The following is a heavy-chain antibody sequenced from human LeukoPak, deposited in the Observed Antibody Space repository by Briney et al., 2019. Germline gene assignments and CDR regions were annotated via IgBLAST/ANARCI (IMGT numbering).Heavy chain of an antibody. V-gene: IGHV3-21*01. CDR3: ARGPLDSITVIVVDY. J-gene: IGHJ4*02. CDR1: GFTFSSYC. CDR2: ISSSSSYI. D-gene: IGHD3-22*01. Sequence: GGSLRLSCAASGFTFSSYCMNWVRQAPGKGLEWVSSISSSSSYIYYADSVKGRFTISRDNAKNSLYLQMNSLRAEDTAVYYCARGPLDSITVIVVDYWGQGTLVTVSS.